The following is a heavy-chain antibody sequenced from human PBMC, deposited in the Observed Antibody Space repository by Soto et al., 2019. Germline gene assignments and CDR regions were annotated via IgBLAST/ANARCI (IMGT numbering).Heavy chain of an antibody. J-gene: IGHJ4*02. CDR1: GYTFSTYY. V-gene: IGHV5-10-1*01. Sequence: EVQLVRSGAEVKKPGESLKISCKGSGYTFSTYYISWVRQMPGKGLEWMGRIDPSDSHATYSPSFQGHVTMSVDKSINTAYLHWSSLKASDTAVYYCARLRDYWGQGTLVTVSS. CDR2: IDPSDSHA. CDR3: ARLRDY.